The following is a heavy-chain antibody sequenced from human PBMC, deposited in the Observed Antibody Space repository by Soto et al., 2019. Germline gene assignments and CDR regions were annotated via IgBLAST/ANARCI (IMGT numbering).Heavy chain of an antibody. CDR2: IYHSAST. Sequence: QVQLQESGPGLVKPSGTLSLTCAVSGGSISSSNWCSWVRQPPGKGLQGIVDIYHSASTNYNPSLQSRVTRSVDKSKNQFSLKLSFVTAAETAVYYCARAGGIAAAGTGGYYFDYWGQGTLVTVSS. CDR3: ARAGGIAAAGTGGYYFDY. D-gene: IGHD6-13*01. J-gene: IGHJ4*02. CDR1: GGSISSSNW. V-gene: IGHV4-4*02.